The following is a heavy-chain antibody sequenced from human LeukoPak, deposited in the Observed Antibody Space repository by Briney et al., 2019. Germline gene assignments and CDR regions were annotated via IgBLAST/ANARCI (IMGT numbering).Heavy chain of an antibody. CDR1: GGSITNLDYY. D-gene: IGHD3-10*01. Sequence: SETLSLTCTVSGGSITNLDYYWTWIRQPAGKRLEWIGRIYTSGGTNYNPSLKSRVTMSVDRSKDEISLHLASLTAADTALYYCAGRGSSSGTFDIWGPGTFVTVSS. CDR3: AGRGSSSGTFDI. J-gene: IGHJ3*02. V-gene: IGHV4-61*02. CDR2: IYTSGGT.